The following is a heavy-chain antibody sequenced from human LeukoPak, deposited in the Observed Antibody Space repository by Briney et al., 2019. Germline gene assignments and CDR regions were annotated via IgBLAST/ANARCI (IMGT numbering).Heavy chain of an antibody. J-gene: IGHJ4*02. D-gene: IGHD3-22*01. Sequence: SETLSLTCTVSGGSISSYYWSWIRQLPGKGLEWIGYIYYSGSTNYNPSLKSRVTISVDTSKNQFSLKLSSVTAADPAVYYCARRQWLLGPFDYWGQGTLVTVSS. CDR3: ARRQWLLGPFDY. CDR1: GGSISSYY. CDR2: IYYSGST. V-gene: IGHV4-59*08.